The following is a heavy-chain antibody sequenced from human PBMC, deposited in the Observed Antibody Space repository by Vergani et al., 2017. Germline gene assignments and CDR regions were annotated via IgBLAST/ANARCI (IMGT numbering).Heavy chain of an antibody. D-gene: IGHD7-27*01. CDR1: GGSISSGGYY. J-gene: IGHJ5*02. V-gene: IGHV4-31*03. CDR2: IYYSGST. CDR3: AGARNWGSGNWFDP. Sequence: QVQLQESGPGLVKPSQTLSLTCTVSGGSISSGGYYWSWIRQHPGKGLGWIGYIYYSGSTYYNPSLKSRVTISVDTSKNQFSLKLSSVTAADTAVDYCAGARNWGSGNWFDPWGQGTLVTVSS.